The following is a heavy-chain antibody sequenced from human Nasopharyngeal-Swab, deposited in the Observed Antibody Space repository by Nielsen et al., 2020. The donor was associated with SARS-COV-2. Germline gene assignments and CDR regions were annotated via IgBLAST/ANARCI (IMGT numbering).Heavy chain of an antibody. CDR3: ARDSSPTITIFGVVIIRGFDY. D-gene: IGHD3-3*01. J-gene: IGHJ4*02. Sequence: SETLSLTCTVSGGSISSSSYYWGWIRQPPGKGLEWNGSIYYSGSTYYNPSLKSRVTISVDTSKNQFSLKLSSVTAADTAVYYCARDSSPTITIFGVVIIRGFDYWGQGTLVTVSS. CDR1: GGSISSSSYY. CDR2: IYYSGST. V-gene: IGHV4-39*07.